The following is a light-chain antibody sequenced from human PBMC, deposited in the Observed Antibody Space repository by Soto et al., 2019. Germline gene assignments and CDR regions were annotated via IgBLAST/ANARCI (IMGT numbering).Light chain of an antibody. CDR2: NND. CDR3: EAWDDSLYSAV. V-gene: IGLV1-44*01. CDR1: SSNIGANP. Sequence: QSVLTQPPSASGTPGQRVTISCSGSSSNIGANPINWYQQLPGTAPKLLIYNNDQRPSGVPDRFSASKSGTSASLAISGLQSEDEADYYCEAWDDSLYSAVLGGGTKLTVL. J-gene: IGLJ2*01.